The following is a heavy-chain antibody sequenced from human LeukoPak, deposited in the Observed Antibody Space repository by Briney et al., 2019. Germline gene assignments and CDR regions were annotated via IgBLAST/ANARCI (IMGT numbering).Heavy chain of an antibody. CDR3: ASRPQGPFDY. V-gene: IGHV4-34*01. CDR2: INHSGST. Sequence: PSETLSLTCAVYGGSFSGYYWSWIRQPPGKGLEWIGEINHSGSTNYNPSLKSRVTISVDTSKNQFSLKLSFVTAADTAVYYCASRPQGPFDYWGQGTLVTVSS. CDR1: GGSFSGYY. D-gene: IGHD6-6*01. J-gene: IGHJ4*02.